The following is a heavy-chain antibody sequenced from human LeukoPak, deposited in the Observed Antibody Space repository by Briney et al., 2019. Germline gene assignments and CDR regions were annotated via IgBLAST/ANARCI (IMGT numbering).Heavy chain of an antibody. CDR2: IYYSGST. J-gene: IGHJ4*02. D-gene: IGHD5-12*01. CDR3: ARDSSGYFRLDY. CDR1: GGSISSYY. Sequence: PLETLSLTCTVSGGSISSYYWSWIRQPPGKGLEGIGYIYYSGSTNYNPSLKSRVTISVDTSKNQFSLKLSSVTAADTAVYYCARDSSGYFRLDYWGQGTLVTVSS. V-gene: IGHV4-59*01.